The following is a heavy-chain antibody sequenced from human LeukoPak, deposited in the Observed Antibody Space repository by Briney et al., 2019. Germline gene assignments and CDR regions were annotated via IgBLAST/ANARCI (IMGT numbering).Heavy chain of an antibody. D-gene: IGHD1-26*01. V-gene: IGHV1-69*04. J-gene: IGHJ5*02. CDR1: GGTFSSYA. CDR2: IIPIFGIA. Sequence: GASVKVSCKASGGTFSSYAISWVRQAPGQGLEWMGRIIPIFGIANYAQKFQGRVTITADKSTSTAYMELSSLRSEDTAVYYCARAPKGATINWSDPWGQGTLVTVSS. CDR3: ARAPKGATINWSDP.